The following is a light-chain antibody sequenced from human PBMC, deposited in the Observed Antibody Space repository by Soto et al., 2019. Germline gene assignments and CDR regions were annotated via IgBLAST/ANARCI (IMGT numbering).Light chain of an antibody. J-gene: IGLJ2*01. V-gene: IGLV2-8*01. CDR2: EVS. CDR3: ASYTGSDTLV. Sequence: QSALTQPPSASGSPGQSVTISCTGTSSDVGGYNYVSWYQQHPGKAPKLMIYEVSKQPSGVPDRLSGSKSGNTASLTGSGLQVEDEADYYCASYTGSDTLVFGGGTKLTVL. CDR1: SSDVGGYNY.